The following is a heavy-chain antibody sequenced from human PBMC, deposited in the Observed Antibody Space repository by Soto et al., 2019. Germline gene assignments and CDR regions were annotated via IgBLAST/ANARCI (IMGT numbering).Heavy chain of an antibody. J-gene: IGHJ3*02. V-gene: IGHV1-3*01. Sequence: VQLVQSGAEVKKPGASVKVSCKASGYTFTSYAMHWVRQAPGQRLEWMGWINAGNGNTKYSQKFQGRVTITRDTSASTAYMELSSLRSEDTAVYYCARALDCSGGSCYFLAFDIWGQGTMVTVSS. CDR3: ARALDCSGGSCYFLAFDI. D-gene: IGHD2-15*01. CDR2: INAGNGNT. CDR1: GYTFTSYA.